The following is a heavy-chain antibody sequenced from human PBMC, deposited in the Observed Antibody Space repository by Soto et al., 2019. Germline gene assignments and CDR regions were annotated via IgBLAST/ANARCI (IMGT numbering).Heavy chain of an antibody. CDR1: GFTFASYV. J-gene: IGHJ4*02. D-gene: IGHD3-16*02. CDR3: ANAEHPRRSIGFDY. Sequence: LRLSFAGSGFTFASYVMTWVRQAPGKGLEWVSSISATGGSTYYAGSVKGRFTISRDNSKNTLYLQMNSLRAEDTAIYYCANAEHPRRSIGFDYWGQGTLVTVSS. CDR2: ISATGGST. V-gene: IGHV3-23*01.